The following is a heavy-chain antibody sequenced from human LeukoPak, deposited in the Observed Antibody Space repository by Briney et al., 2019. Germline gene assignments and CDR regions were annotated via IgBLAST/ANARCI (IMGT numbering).Heavy chain of an antibody. Sequence: ASVKVSYKASGYTFTIYGISWVRQAPGQGLAWMGWISAYNGNTNYAQKLQGRVTITTDTSTSTAYMELRSLRSDDTAVYYCARDGDCSGGSCYSYYYYGMDVWGQGTTVTVSS. V-gene: IGHV1-18*01. J-gene: IGHJ6*02. CDR2: ISAYNGNT. CDR1: GYTFTIYG. D-gene: IGHD2-15*01. CDR3: ARDGDCSGGSCYSYYYYGMDV.